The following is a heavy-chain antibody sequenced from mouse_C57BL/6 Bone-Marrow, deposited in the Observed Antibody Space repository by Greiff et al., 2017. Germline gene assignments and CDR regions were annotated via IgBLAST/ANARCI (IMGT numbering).Heavy chain of an antibody. V-gene: IGHV12-3*01. CDR1: GFPITSGYY. CDR3: AEDVSNGVYFDG. D-gene: IGHD2-5*01. CDR2: ITHSGET. Sequence: VKLMESGPGLVKPSQSLFLTCSTTGFPITSGYYWIWIRQSPGKPLEWMGYITHSGETFYNPSLQSPISITRETSKNQFFLQLNSVTTEDTAMYYCAEDVSNGVYFDGWGTGTTVTVSS. J-gene: IGHJ1*03.